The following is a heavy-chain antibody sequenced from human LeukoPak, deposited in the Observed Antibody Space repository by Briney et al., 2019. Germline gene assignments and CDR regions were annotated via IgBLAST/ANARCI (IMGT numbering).Heavy chain of an antibody. J-gene: IGHJ4*02. D-gene: IGHD4-23*01. CDR1: GGSFSGYY. CDR3: ARTTVVTNYFDY. CDR2: IYYSGST. Sequence: SETLSLTCAVYGGSFSGYYWSWIRQPPGKGLEWIGYIYYSGSTNYNPSLKSRVTISVDTSKNQFSLKLSSVTAADTAVYYCARTTVVTNYFDYWGQGTLVTVSS. V-gene: IGHV4-59*01.